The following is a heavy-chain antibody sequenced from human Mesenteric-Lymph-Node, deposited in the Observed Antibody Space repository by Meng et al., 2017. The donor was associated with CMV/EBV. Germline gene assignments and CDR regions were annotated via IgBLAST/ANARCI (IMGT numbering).Heavy chain of an antibody. D-gene: IGHD6-6*01. CDR3: ARGYSRSSGRRFDY. V-gene: IGHV3-48*04. Sequence: GGSLRLSCAASGFTFSTYSMNWVRQAPGKGLEWVSYISSSSSTIYYADSVKGRFTISRDNAKNSLNLQMNSLRAEDTAVYYCARGYSRSSGRRFDYWGQGTLVTVSS. CDR1: GFTFSTYS. CDR2: ISSSSSTI. J-gene: IGHJ4*02.